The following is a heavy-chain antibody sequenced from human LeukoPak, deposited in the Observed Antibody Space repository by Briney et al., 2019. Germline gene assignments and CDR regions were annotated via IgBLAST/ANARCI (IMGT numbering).Heavy chain of an antibody. Sequence: ASVTVSFKASGYTFTGHCMYWVRQAPGQGLEWMGWINPNSGDTNYAQKFQGRVTMTRDTSISTAYMELSRLRSDDTAVYYCARQLRALVWFDPWGQGTLVTVSS. V-gene: IGHV1-2*02. D-gene: IGHD3-3*01. J-gene: IGHJ5*02. CDR2: INPNSGDT. CDR3: ARQLRALVWFDP. CDR1: GYTFTGHC.